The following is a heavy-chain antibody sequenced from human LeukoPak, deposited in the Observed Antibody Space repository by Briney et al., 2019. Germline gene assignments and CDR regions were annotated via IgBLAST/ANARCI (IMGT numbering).Heavy chain of an antibody. Sequence: GRSLRLSCAASGFTFRSYAMHWVRQAPGKGLEWEAAISYDGSNKKYADSVKGRFTISRDNSKNTLYLQMNSLRAEDTAVYYCARGVRIAVAGNIDYWGQGTLVTVS. J-gene: IGHJ4*02. CDR2: ISYDGSNK. CDR3: ARGVRIAVAGNIDY. CDR1: GFTFRSYA. D-gene: IGHD6-19*01. V-gene: IGHV3-30*04.